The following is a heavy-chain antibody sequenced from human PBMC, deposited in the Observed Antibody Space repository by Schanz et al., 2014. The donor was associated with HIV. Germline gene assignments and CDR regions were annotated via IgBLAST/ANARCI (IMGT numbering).Heavy chain of an antibody. CDR3: ASDLSVYSSSSSV. V-gene: IGHV1-2*02. J-gene: IGHJ6*02. Sequence: QVQLVQSGAEVKKPGASVKVSCKTSGYIFTDYYVHWVRQAPGQGLEWLGWINPKSGGADNAQKFQGRVTMTRDTSSNTAYMELSRLRSDDTAVYYCASDLSVYSSSSSVWGQGTTVTVSS. CDR2: INPKSGGA. D-gene: IGHD6-13*01. CDR1: GYIFTDYY.